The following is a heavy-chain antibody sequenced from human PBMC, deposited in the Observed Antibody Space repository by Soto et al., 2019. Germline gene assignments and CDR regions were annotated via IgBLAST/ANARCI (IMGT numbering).Heavy chain of an antibody. V-gene: IGHV3-11*04. D-gene: IGHD3-22*01. CDR3: ARGGTSMIVAKNFDY. CDR2: VSSGGITI. CDR1: GFTFSDYA. J-gene: IGHJ4*02. Sequence: GGSLRLSCAASGFTFSDYAMSWVRQAPGKGLEWVSYVSSGGITIYYADSVKGRFTISRDNAENSLYLQVISLRAEDTAVYYCARGGTSMIVAKNFDYWGQGTLVTVSS.